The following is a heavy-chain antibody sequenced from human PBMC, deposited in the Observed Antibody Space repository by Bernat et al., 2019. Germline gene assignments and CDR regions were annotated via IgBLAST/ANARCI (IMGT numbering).Heavy chain of an antibody. CDR1: GYTFTSYT. J-gene: IGHJ5*02. Sequence: QVQLVQSGAEVKKPGASVKVSCKASGYTFTSYTIHWVRQAPGQGLEWMGWINAGNGNTKYSQRFQGRVTITRDISASAAYMELSSLSSEDTAVYYCAREGFMITFAGVKPFDPWGQGTLVTVSS. D-gene: IGHD3-16*01. CDR3: AREGFMITFAGVKPFDP. CDR2: INAGNGNT. V-gene: IGHV1-3*01.